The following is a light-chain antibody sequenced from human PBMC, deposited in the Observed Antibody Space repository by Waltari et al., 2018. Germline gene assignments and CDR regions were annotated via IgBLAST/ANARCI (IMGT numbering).Light chain of an antibody. CDR3: QHVYSYPVT. V-gene: IGKV1-9*01. CDR2: AAS. J-gene: IGKJ4*01. Sequence: IQLTQSPSFLSASVGDRVTFPCRASQGMSGYLAWYQQKPNKAPKLLINAASTLQSGVPSRFSGGKSGTEFTLTISSLQPEDFATYFCQHVYSYPVTFGGGTTLDI. CDR1: QGMSGY.